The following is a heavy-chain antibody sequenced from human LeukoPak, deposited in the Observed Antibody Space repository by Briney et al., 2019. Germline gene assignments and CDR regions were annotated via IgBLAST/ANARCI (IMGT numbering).Heavy chain of an antibody. D-gene: IGHD2-2*01. J-gene: IGHJ4*02. CDR3: ARSVPAATGPLDY. Sequence: HAGGSLRLSCAASGFTVSSNYMSWVRQAPGKGLEWVSVIYSGGSTYYADSVKGRFTISRDNSKNTLYLQMNSLRAEDTAVYYCARSVPAATGPLDYWGQGTLVTVSS. CDR1: GFTVSSNY. CDR2: IYSGGST. V-gene: IGHV3-66*01.